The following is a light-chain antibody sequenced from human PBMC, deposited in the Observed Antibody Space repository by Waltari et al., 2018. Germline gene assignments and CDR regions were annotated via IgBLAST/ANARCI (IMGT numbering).Light chain of an antibody. CDR3: QQYNTYSGT. J-gene: IGKJ1*01. CDR1: QSISGY. Sequence: IQMTQPSSTLSAFVGNRAIITCRASQSISGYLAWYQQKPGKAPKLLIYTASTLEGGVPSRFSGSGSGTAFTLTISSLQPDDFATYFCQQYNTYSGTFGQGTTVEIK. CDR2: TAS. V-gene: IGKV1-5*03.